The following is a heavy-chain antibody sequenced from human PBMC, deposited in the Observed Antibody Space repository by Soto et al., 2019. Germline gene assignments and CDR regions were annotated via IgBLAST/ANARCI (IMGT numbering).Heavy chain of an antibody. J-gene: IGHJ6*02. CDR1: GYTFTSYG. Sequence: QVQLVKSGAEVKKPGASVKVSCKASGYTFTSYGISWVRQAPGQGLEWMGWISAYNGNTNHAQKLQGRVTMTTDTSTRTAYMELRSLRSDDTAVYYCARDGVDTATGYYYGMDVWGQGTTVTVSS. CDR3: ARDGVDTATGYYYGMDV. V-gene: IGHV1-18*01. CDR2: ISAYNGNT. D-gene: IGHD5-18*01.